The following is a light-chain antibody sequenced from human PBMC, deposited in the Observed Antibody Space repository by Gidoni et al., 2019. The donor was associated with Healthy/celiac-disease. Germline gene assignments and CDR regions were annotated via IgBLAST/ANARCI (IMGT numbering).Light chain of an antibody. CDR3: QQYNNWPPFT. CDR2: GAS. CDR1: QSVSSN. V-gene: IGKV3-15*01. Sequence: IVMTQSTATLSVSPGERATLSCSARQSVSSNLAWYQQKPGQAPRLLIYGASTRATGIPARFSGSGSGTEFTLTISSLQSEDFAVYYCQQYNNWPPFTFGPGTKVDIK. J-gene: IGKJ3*01.